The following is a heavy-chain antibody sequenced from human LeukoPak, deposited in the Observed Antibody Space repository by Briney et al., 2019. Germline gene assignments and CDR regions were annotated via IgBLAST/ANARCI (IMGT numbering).Heavy chain of an antibody. V-gene: IGHV4-39*01. D-gene: IGHD4-11*01. Sequence: SETLSLTCTVSGGSISSSSYYWGWIRQPPGKGLEWIGSIYYSGRTHYNPSLKSRVTISVDTSKNQFSLKLSSVTAADTAVYYCARLLTSDYSDCFDYWGQGTLVTVSS. J-gene: IGHJ4*02. CDR1: GGSISSSSYY. CDR2: IYYSGRT. CDR3: ARLLTSDYSDCFDY.